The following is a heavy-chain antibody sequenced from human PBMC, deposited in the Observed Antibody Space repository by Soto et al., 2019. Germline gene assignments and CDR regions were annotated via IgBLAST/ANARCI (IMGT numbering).Heavy chain of an antibody. CDR2: IIPFIGTT. Sequence: QVQLVQSGDEVKKPGSSVKVSCKASGGTFSSYAISWVRQAPGQGLEWMGGIIPFIGTTNYAQKLQGRVTITTDASTSTAYMELRSLISDDTAVYYCARDGGPFRDSSGYSGWYFDLWGRGTLVTVSS. V-gene: IGHV1-69*01. D-gene: IGHD3-22*01. CDR3: ARDGGPFRDSSGYSGWYFDL. J-gene: IGHJ2*01. CDR1: GGTFSSYA.